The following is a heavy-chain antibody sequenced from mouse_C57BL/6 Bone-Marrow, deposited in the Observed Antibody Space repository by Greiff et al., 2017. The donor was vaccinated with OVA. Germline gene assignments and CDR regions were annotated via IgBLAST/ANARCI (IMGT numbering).Heavy chain of an antibody. CDR2: FYPGSGSI. J-gene: IGHJ4*01. V-gene: IGHV1-62-2*01. CDR3: ARHEISAGYYYARDY. CDR1: GYTFTEYT. Sequence: VQLQQSGAELVKPGASVKLSCKASGYTFTEYTIHWVKQRSGKGLEGIGWFYPGSGSITYNEKFKDKVTLTADKSSSTVYMELSRLTSEVSSVYFCARHEISAGYYYARDYWGQGTSVTVSS.